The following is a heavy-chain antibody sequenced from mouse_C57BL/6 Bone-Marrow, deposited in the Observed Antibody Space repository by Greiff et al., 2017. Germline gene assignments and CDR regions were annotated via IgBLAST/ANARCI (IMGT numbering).Heavy chain of an antibody. CDR3: TTHDGYAYYVDY. CDR1: GFNIKDDY. Sequence: EVQLQQPGAELVRPGASVKLSCTASGFNIKDDYMHWVKQRPEQGLEWIGWIDPENGDTEYASKFQGKATITADPSSNTAYMQLSSLTSEDTAVYVGTTHDGYAYYVDYWGEGTTLPVSS. D-gene: IGHD2-3*01. J-gene: IGHJ2*01. CDR2: IDPENGDT. V-gene: IGHV14-4*01.